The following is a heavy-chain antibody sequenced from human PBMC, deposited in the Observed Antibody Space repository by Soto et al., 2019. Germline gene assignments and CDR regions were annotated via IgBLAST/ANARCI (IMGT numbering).Heavy chain of an antibody. CDR3: VKVYCFKITCAWSDAFDT. V-gene: IGHV3-30*18. J-gene: IGHJ3*02. D-gene: IGHD2-15*01. CDR1: GFSFSSYS. Sequence: GGSLRLSCAASGFSFSSYSMHWVRQAPGKGLEWVSAIGYDGSGEAYAGSVKGRFTISRDNSKDTLSLQMNSLRAEDTALYYCVKVYCFKITCAWSDAFDTWGQGTMVTVSS. CDR2: IGYDGSGE.